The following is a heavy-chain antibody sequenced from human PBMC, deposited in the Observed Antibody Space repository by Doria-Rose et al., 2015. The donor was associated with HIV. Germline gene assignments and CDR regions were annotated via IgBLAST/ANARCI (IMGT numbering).Heavy chain of an antibody. J-gene: IGHJ3*02. D-gene: IGHD2-2*02. CDR1: GGSISNYY. Sequence: QVQLQESGPGLVRPSETLSLTCTVSGGSISNYYWSWIRQPPGKGLEWLGYIYYSGSTNYNPSLKSQVTISVDTSRNQFSLTLSSVTAADTAVYHCARLECSSTRCYNAFDIWGQGTMVTVSS. CDR2: IYYSGST. V-gene: IGHV4-59*08. CDR3: ARLECSSTRCYNAFDI.